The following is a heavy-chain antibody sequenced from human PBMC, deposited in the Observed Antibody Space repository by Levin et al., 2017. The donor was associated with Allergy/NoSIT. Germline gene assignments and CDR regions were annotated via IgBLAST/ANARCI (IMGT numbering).Heavy chain of an antibody. CDR2: IDPTDSYT. V-gene: IGHV5-10-1*01. CDR1: GYYFSSYW. CDR3: ARTVYYSDSSGLLEGYFFDF. D-gene: IGHD3-22*01. Sequence: NHGESLKISCQGSGYYFSSYWITWVRQLPGKGLEWMGKIDPTDSYTNYSPSFQGHIIISGDKSTSTAYLQWSSLQASDTAMYYCARTVYYSDSSGLLEGYFFDFWGQGTLVTVSS. J-gene: IGHJ4*02.